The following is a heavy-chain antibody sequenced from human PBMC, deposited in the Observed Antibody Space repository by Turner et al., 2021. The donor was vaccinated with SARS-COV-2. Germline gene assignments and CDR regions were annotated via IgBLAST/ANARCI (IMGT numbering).Heavy chain of an antibody. Sequence: EVQLVESGGGVVQPGGSLRLSCAASGFTFSSYNMHWVRQATGKGLEWVSGIGTAGDTYYPGSVKGRFTISRENAKNSLYLQMNSLRAGDTAVYYCARAGIGYCTSTSCYMGAFDIWGQGTMVTVSS. CDR3: ARAGIGYCTSTSCYMGAFDI. V-gene: IGHV3-13*01. CDR1: GFTFSSYN. D-gene: IGHD2-2*02. J-gene: IGHJ3*02. CDR2: IGTAGDT.